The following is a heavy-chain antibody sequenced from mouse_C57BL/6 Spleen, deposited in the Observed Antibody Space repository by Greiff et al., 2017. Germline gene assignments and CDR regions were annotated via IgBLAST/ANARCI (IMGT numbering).Heavy chain of an antibody. CDR3: ARGDYDYVPFAY. Sequence: VQLQQPGAELVMPGASVKLSCKASGYTFTSYWMHWVKQRPGQGLEWIGEIDPSDSYTNYNQKFKGKSTLTVDKSSSTAYMQLSSLTSEDSAVYYCARGDYDYVPFAYWGQGTLVTVSA. J-gene: IGHJ3*01. V-gene: IGHV1-69*01. CDR1: GYTFTSYW. D-gene: IGHD2-4*01. CDR2: IDPSDSYT.